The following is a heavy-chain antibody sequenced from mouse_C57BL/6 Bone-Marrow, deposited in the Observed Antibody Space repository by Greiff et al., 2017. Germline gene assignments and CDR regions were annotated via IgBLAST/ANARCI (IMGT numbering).Heavy chain of an antibody. D-gene: IGHD2-3*01. CDR1: GFTFSSYA. CDR3: ARVYLGSFDV. CDR2: ISDGGSYT. J-gene: IGHJ1*03. V-gene: IGHV5-4*03. Sequence: EVKLMESGGGLVKPGGSLKLSCAASGFTFSSYAMSWVRQTPEKRLEWVATISDGGSYTYYPDNVKGRFTISRDNAKNNLDLQMSHLKSEDTAMYYCARVYLGSFDVWGTGTTVTVSS.